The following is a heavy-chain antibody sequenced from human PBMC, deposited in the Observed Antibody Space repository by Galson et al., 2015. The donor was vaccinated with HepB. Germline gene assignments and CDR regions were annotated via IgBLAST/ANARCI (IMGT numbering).Heavy chain of an antibody. J-gene: IGHJ5*02. CDR2: ISGYNGNT. Sequence: SVKVSCKASGYTFTSYGVSWVRQAPGQGLEWMGWISGYNGNTNYAQTLQGRVTMTTDTSTSTAYMEVRSLRSDDTAVYYCARHIEWMTTARFDPWGQGTLVTVSS. V-gene: IGHV1-18*01. D-gene: IGHD4-17*01. CDR1: GYTFTSYG. CDR3: ARHIEWMTTARFDP.